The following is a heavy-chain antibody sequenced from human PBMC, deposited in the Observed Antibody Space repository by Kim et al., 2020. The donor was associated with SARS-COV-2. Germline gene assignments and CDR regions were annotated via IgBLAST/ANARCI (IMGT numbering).Heavy chain of an antibody. J-gene: IGHJ4*02. CDR1: GGSISSGGYY. Sequence: SETLSLTCTVSGGSISSGGYYWSWIRQHPGKGLEWIGYIYHSESTYYNPSLKSRVTISVDTSKNQFSLKLSSVTAADTTVYYCARGKGADGDYGGNYWGQGTLVTVSS. V-gene: IGHV4-31*03. CDR3: ARGKGADGDYGGNY. D-gene: IGHD4-17*01. CDR2: IYHSEST.